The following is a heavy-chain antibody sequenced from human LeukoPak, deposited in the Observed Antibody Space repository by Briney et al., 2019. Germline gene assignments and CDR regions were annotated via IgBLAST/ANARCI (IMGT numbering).Heavy chain of an antibody. D-gene: IGHD3-10*01. V-gene: IGHV5-51*01. CDR1: GYSFSDYW. CDR2: IYPRNSQT. J-gene: IGHJ6*03. Sequence: GESLKISCQGFGYSFSDYWIGWVRQLPAKGLEWVGIIYPRNSQTTYNPSFQGQVTISVDKSISTAYLQWSSLKASDTAIYYCARKEDYRYYYYTDVWGKGTTVTVSS. CDR3: ARKEDYRYYYYTDV.